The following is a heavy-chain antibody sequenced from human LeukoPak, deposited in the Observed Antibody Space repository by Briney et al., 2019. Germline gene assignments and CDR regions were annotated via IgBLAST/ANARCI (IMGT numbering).Heavy chain of an antibody. CDR1: GYTFTGFY. D-gene: IGHD1-26*01. J-gene: IGHJ2*01. V-gene: IGHV1-2*02. CDR2: INPNSGGT. CDR3: ARDWEGLGEYWYFDL. Sequence: ASVKVSCKPSGYTFTGFYIHWVRQAPGQGLEWMGWINPNSGGTNYAQKFQGRVTMTRDTSISTAYMELSRLRSDDTAVYYCARDWEGLGEYWYFDLWGRGTLVTVSS.